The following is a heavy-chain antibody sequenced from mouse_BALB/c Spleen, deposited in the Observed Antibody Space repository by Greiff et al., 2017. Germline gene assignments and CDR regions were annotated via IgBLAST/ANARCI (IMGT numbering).Heavy chain of an antibody. J-gene: IGHJ1*01. D-gene: IGHD3-1*01. CDR3: TRGLGLRYFDV. Sequence: QVQLQQPGAELVRPGASVKLSCKASGYTFTSYWINWVKQRPGQGLEWIGNIYPSDSYTNYNQKFKDKATLTVDKSSSTAYMQLSSPTSEDSAVYYCTRGLGLRYFDVWGSGTTVTVSS. CDR1: GYTFTSYW. V-gene: IGHV1-69*02. CDR2: IYPSDSYT.